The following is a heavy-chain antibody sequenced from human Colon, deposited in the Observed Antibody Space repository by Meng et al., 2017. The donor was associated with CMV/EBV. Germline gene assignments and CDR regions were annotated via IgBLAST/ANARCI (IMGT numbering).Heavy chain of an antibody. CDR1: SFTFPYHY. J-gene: IGHJ5*02. CDR2: IRTKANSYTT. V-gene: IGHV3-72*01. CDR3: ARVWRGRWFAP. D-gene: IGHD2-21*01. Sequence: ASSFTFPYHYIVCVRLAPGKGLEWVSRIRTKANSYTTEYAASVKGRFTISRDDSKNSVYLHMNSLKTEDTAVYSCARVWRGRWFAPWGQGTLVTVSS.